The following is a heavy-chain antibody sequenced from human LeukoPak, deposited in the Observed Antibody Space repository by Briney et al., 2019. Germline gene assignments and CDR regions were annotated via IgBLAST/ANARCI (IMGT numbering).Heavy chain of an antibody. CDR1: GYSISSGFY. J-gene: IGHJ3*02. CDR3: ARGYFGDYGVRYAFDI. CDR2: IYHSCTT. D-gene: IGHD4-17*01. Sequence: SETLSLTCALSGYSISSGFYLGWLRQPPGKGLGWIQYIYHSCTTLYNPSLKRSLPLSLDTYKNHFSLKLHPVTAADTAVFYCARGYFGDYGVRYAFDIWGQGTMVTVSS. V-gene: IGHV4-38-2*01.